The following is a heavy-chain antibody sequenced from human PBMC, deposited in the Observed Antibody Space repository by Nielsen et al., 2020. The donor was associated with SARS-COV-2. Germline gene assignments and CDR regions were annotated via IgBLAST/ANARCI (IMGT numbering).Heavy chain of an antibody. J-gene: IGHJ6*02. V-gene: IGHV1-69*01. CDR3: ARLLRPMVRGVDYYYYGMDV. D-gene: IGHD3-10*01. Sequence: WVRQAPGQGLEWMGGIIPIFGTANYAQKFQGRVTITADESTSTAYMELSSLRSEDTAVYYCARLLRPMVRGVDYYYYGMDVWGQGTTVTVSS. CDR2: IIPIFGTA.